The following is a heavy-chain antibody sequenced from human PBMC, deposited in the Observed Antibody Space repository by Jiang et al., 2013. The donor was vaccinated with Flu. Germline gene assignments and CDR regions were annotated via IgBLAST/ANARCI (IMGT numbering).Heavy chain of an antibody. Sequence: SGAEVKKPGSSVKVSCKASGGTFSSYAMSWVRQVPGQGLEWMGGIIPIFGTANYAQKFQGRVTITADESTSTAYMELSSLRSEDTAVYYCAGGPAAGKNWFDPWGQGTLVTVSS. CDR3: AGGPAAGKNWFDP. J-gene: IGHJ5*02. CDR2: IIPIFGTA. D-gene: IGHD2-2*01. V-gene: IGHV1-69*01. CDR1: GGTFSSYA.